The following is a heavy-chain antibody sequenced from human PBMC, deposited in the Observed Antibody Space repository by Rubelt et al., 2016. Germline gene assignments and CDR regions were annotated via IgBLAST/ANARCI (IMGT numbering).Heavy chain of an antibody. CDR1: GFTFSDHA. V-gene: IGHV3-30*04. CDR3: AGNWVIAVAGFTGYCDY. D-gene: IGHD6-19*01. CDR2: ISYDGSNK. J-gene: IGHJ4*02. Sequence: VQLLESGGGVVQPGTSLRLSCVASGFTFSDHAMHWVRQAPGRGLEWVAVISYDGSNKYYADSVKGRFTISRANSKHTLSLQRHSVRAVESSVYYWAGNWVIAVAGFTGYCDYCGPGALVYGAS.